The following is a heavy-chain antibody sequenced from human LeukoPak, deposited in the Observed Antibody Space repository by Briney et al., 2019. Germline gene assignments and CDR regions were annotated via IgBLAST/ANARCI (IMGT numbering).Heavy chain of an antibody. CDR1: GFTFSTYT. D-gene: IGHD2-15*01. Sequence: GGSLRLSCAASGFTFSTYTMNWVRQAPGKGLEWISAISSSTTYIYYADSVKGRFTISRDNAKNSLFLQMNSLRAEDTAVYYCAGGYCSAGSCYKGDYWGRGTLVTVSS. V-gene: IGHV3-21*06. J-gene: IGHJ4*02. CDR2: ISSSTTYI. CDR3: AGGYCSAGSCYKGDY.